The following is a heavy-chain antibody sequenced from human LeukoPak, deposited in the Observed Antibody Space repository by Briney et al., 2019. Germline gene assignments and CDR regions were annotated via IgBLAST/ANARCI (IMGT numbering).Heavy chain of an antibody. J-gene: IGHJ3*02. CDR3: ARHGIAAAGPGANAFDI. CDR1: GGSFSGYY. V-gene: IGHV4-34*01. Sequence: SETLSLTYAVYGGSFSGYYWRWIRQPPGKGLEWIGEINDSGSTYYNPSLKSRVTISVDTSKNQFSLKLSSVTAADTAVYYCARHGIAAAGPGANAFDIWGQGTMVTVSS. D-gene: IGHD6-13*01. CDR2: INDSGST.